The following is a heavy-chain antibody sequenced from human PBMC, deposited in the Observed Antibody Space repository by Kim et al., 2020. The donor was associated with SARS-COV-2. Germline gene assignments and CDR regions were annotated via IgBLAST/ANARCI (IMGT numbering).Heavy chain of an antibody. CDR2: ISTKPKSYAT. Sequence: GGSLRLSCAASGFTFSGSNIHWVRQASGKGLEWVGRISTKPKSYATAYGASVKGRFTTSRDASKNTAYLQMSSLRAEDTAVYYCTSLTTTGETFWGRGTL. CDR1: GFTFSGSN. J-gene: IGHJ4*02. CDR3: TSLTTTGETF. D-gene: IGHD1-1*01. V-gene: IGHV3-73*01.